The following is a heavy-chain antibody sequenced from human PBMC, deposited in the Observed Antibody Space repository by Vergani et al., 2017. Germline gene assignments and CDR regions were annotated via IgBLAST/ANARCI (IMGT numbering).Heavy chain of an antibody. V-gene: IGHV3-30*18. CDR1: GFTFSNYG. CDR2: ISHDGNKK. J-gene: IGHJ6*03. CDR3: AKDPRLKEDYYYYYMDV. Sequence: VQLVESGGGLVKPGKSLRLSCAASGFTFSNYGLHWVRQAPGQGLEWVAVISHDGNKKYYVDSVKGRFTISRDNSKNTLYLYMNSLRADDTAVYYCAKDPRLKEDYYYYYMDVWGKGTTVTVSS.